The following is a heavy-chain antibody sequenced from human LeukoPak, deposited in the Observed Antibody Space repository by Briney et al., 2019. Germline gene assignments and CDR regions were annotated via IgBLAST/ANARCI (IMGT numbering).Heavy chain of an antibody. D-gene: IGHD5-24*01. CDR2: INPNSGGT. J-gene: IGHJ4*02. V-gene: IGHV1-2*02. Sequence: ASVKVSCKVSGYTFTGYYMHWVRQAPGQGLEWMGWINPNSGGTNYAQKFQGRVTMTRDTSISTAYMELSRLRSDDTAVYYCARVREMATIAIDYWGQGTLVTVSS. CDR1: GYTFTGYY. CDR3: ARVREMATIAIDY.